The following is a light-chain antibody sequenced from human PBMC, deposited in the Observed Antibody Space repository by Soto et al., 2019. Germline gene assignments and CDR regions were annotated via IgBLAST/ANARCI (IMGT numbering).Light chain of an antibody. CDR2: EVT. CDR1: RRDVGGYNY. J-gene: IGLJ1*01. CDR3: SSYKISNTLPFV. V-gene: IGLV2-14*01. Sequence: QSVLTQPASVSGSPGQSITISCTGTRRDVGGYNYVSWYQQYPGKSPKLLIYEVTHRPSGVSNRFSGSKSGNTASLTISGLQAEDEADYYCSSYKISNTLPFVFGTGTKVTVL.